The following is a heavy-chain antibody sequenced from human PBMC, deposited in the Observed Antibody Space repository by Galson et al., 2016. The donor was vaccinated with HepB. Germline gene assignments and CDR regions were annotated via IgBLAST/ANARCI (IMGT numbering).Heavy chain of an antibody. CDR1: GFTLSNYA. CDR3: ARDEGRSYSGMDF. Sequence: SLRLSCAASGFTLSNYAMHWVRQAPGKGLEWVAIISYDGSNKYHADPVKGRFTISRDNSKNTLYLQMNSLRADDTAVFYCARDEGRSYSGMDFWGQGTLVTVSS. V-gene: IGHV3-30*04. D-gene: IGHD1-26*01. J-gene: IGHJ4*02. CDR2: ISYDGSNK.